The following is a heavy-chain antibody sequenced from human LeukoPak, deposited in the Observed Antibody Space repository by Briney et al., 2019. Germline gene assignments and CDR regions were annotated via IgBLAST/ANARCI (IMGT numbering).Heavy chain of an antibody. CDR2: ISHTDDPS. D-gene: IGHD3-3*01. CDR3: AKAELGVDTFFDY. CDR1: GFTFGSFT. J-gene: IGHJ4*02. V-gene: IGHV3-23*01. Sequence: GGSLRLSCAASGFTFGSFTMIWVRQAPGKGLEWVSSISHTDDPSHYADSVRGRFTISRDNSKRTLFLQMNSLRAEDTAFYYCAKAELGVDTFFDYWGQGTLVTVSS.